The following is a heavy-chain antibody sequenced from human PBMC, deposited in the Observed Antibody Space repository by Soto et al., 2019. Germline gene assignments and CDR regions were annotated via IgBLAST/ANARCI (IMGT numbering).Heavy chain of an antibody. CDR3: ARRGRMNAFDI. Sequence: GGSLRLSCAASGFTFSSYWMHWVRQAPGKGLVWVSRINSDGSSTSYAAPVKGRFTISRDNSKNTLYLQMNSLRAEDTAVYYCARRGRMNAFDIWGQGTMVTVSS. J-gene: IGHJ3*02. D-gene: IGHD2-8*01. V-gene: IGHV3-74*01. CDR2: INSDGSST. CDR1: GFTFSSYW.